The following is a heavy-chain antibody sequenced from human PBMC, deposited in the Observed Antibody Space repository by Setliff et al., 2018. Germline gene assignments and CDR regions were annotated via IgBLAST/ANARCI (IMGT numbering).Heavy chain of an antibody. CDR2: IYHSGST. CDR1: GYSISSGYY. D-gene: IGHD6-13*01. CDR3: ARDESSSYLYGMDV. J-gene: IGHJ6*02. Sequence: SETLSLTCAVSGYSISSGYYWGWIRQPPGKGLEWIGSIYHSGSTYYNPSLKSRVTISVDTSKNQFSLKLSSVTAADTAVYYCARDESSSYLYGMDVWGQGTTVTVSS. V-gene: IGHV4-38-2*02.